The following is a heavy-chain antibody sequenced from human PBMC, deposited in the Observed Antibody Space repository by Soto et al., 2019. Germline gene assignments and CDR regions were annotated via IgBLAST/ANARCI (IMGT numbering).Heavy chain of an antibody. J-gene: IGHJ4*02. Sequence: SETLSLTCTVSGGSISSYYWSWIRQPPGKGLEWIGYIYYSGSTNYNPSLKSRVTISVDTSKNQFSLKLSSVTAADTAVYYCARAGYDSSGYYYNFDYWGQGTLVTVSS. CDR3: ARAGYDSSGYYYNFDY. V-gene: IGHV4-59*01. CDR2: IYYSGST. CDR1: GGSISSYY. D-gene: IGHD3-22*01.